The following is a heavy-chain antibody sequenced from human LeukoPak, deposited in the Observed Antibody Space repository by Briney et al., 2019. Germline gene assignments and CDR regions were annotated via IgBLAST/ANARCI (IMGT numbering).Heavy chain of an antibody. J-gene: IGHJ4*02. CDR3: AKQPWGNRETTTDFSY. CDR1: GFTFSSYS. D-gene: IGHD3-16*01. Sequence: PGGSLRLSWAASGFTFSSYSMNWVRQAPGKGLEWVSSITRTSIYIYYADSVKGRFTISRDNSKNTLYLQMNSLRAEDTAVYYCAKQPWGNRETTTDFSYWGQGTLVTVSS. V-gene: IGHV3-21*04. CDR2: ITRTSIYI.